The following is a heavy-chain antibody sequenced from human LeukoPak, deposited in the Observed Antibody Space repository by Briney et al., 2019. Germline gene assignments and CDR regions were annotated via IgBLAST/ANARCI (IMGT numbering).Heavy chain of an antibody. CDR2: ISYDGSNK. D-gene: IGHD5-12*01. J-gene: IGHJ6*04. V-gene: IGHV3-30*18. CDR3: AKGDPSGYAYYYGIDV. Sequence: GRSLRLSCAASGFTFSSYGMHWVRQAPGKGLEWVAVISYDGSNKNYADSVKGRFNISRDNSKNTLYLQMNSLRAEDTAVYYCAKGDPSGYAYYYGIDVWGKGTTVTVSS. CDR1: GFTFSSYG.